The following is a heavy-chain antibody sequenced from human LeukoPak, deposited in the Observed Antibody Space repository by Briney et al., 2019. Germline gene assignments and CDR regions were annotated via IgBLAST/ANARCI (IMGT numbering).Heavy chain of an antibody. Sequence: SETLSLXCAVYGGSFSGYYWSWIRQPPGKGLEWIGEINHSGSTNYNPSLKSRVTISVDTSKNQFSLKLSSVTAADTAVYYCALMVGSAGRDIWGQGTMVTVSS. CDR2: INHSGST. J-gene: IGHJ3*02. CDR3: ALMVGSAGRDI. CDR1: GGSFSGYY. D-gene: IGHD3-10*02. V-gene: IGHV4-34*01.